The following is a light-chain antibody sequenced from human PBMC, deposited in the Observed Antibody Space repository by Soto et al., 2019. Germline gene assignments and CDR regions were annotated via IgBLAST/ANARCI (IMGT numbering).Light chain of an antibody. CDR2: VNSDGSH. V-gene: IGLV4-69*01. Sequence: QPVLTQSPSASASLGASVNVTCTLSSGHNSYAIAWHQQQPEKGPRYLMKVNSDGSHIKGDGIPDRFSGSSSGSERYLTISSLQSEDGADYYCQTWGTGILVVFGGGTKVTVL. J-gene: IGLJ2*01. CDR1: SGHNSYA. CDR3: QTWGTGILVV.